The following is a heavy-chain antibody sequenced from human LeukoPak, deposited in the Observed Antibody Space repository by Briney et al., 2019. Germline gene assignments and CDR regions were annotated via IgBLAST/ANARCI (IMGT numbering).Heavy chain of an antibody. CDR2: IYSGGST. CDR1: GFTVSSNY. V-gene: IGHV3-66*01. CDR3: ARTMSYSSSWSYLYYYYYYMDV. J-gene: IGHJ6*03. D-gene: IGHD6-13*01. Sequence: GGSLRLSCAASGFTVSSNYMSWVRQAPGKGLEWVSVIYSGGSTYYADSVKGRFTISRDNSKNTLYLQMSSLRAEDTAVYYCARTMSYSSSWSYLYYYYYYMDVWGKGTTVTISS.